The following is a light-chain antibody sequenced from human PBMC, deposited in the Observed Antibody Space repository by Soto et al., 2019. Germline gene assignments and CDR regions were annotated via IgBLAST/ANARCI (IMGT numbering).Light chain of an antibody. CDR3: QQYFSAPFT. CDR2: WAS. V-gene: IGKV4-1*01. Sequence: DTVMTQSPDSLAVSLGARATINCKSSQTLLNSSNNKNYLAGYQQKPGQPPNLLIYWASTRESGVPDRFSSSGSGTDFPLTITSLHAEDVAVYYCQQYFSAPFTFGQGTKLELK. CDR1: QTLLNSSNNKNY. J-gene: IGKJ2*01.